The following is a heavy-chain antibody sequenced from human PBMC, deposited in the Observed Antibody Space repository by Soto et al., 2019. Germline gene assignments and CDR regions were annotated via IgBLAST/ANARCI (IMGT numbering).Heavy chain of an antibody. J-gene: IGHJ6*02. CDR3: GGEPRGGAYDMDV. CDR1: RLSFSTYD. CDR2: IWYDGSRQ. Sequence: QVQLVESGGAVVQPGTSLRLSCAASRLSFSTYDMHWVRQAPGKGLEWVALIWYDGSRQFYGYSVKGRFNISRDNSKNTLSLQMNSMRVEDTAIYYCGGEPRGGAYDMDVWGQGTTVTVSS. V-gene: IGHV3-33*01. D-gene: IGHD3-16*01.